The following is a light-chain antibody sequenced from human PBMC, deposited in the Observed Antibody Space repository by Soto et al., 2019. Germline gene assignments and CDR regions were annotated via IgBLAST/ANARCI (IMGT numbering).Light chain of an antibody. CDR1: QDVSRY. J-gene: IGKJ3*01. CDR2: GAS. CDR3: QQLQSTPFT. Sequence: QLTQSPSSLSASVGDRVTITCRASQDVSRYLAWYQQKAGKAPQLLIYGASTLQSGVPSRFSGFGSGTEFTLTISSLQHEDFATYHCQQLQSTPFTFGPGNTGDV. V-gene: IGKV1-9*01.